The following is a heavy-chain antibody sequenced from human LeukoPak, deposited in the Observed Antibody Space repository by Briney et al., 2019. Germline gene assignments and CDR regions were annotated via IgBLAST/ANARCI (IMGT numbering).Heavy chain of an antibody. V-gene: IGHV3-23*01. CDR1: GFTFSSYG. Sequence: GGSLRLSCAASGFTFSSYGMNWVRQAPGKGLEWVSGISPSGGGTYYADSVKGRFTISRDDSKNTLSLQMNSLRVEDTAVYYCAQDLAWGAFDHWGQGTLVTVSS. J-gene: IGHJ4*02. CDR2: ISPSGGGT. D-gene: IGHD7-27*01. CDR3: AQDLAWGAFDH.